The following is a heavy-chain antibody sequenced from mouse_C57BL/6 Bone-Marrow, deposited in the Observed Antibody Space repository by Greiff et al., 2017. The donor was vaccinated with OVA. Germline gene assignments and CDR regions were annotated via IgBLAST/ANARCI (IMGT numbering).Heavy chain of an antibody. Sequence: EVHLVESGPELVKPGASVKISCKASGYSFTGYYMNWVKQSPEKSLEWIGEINPSTGGTTYNQKFKAKATLTVDKSSSTAYMQLKSLTSEDSAVYYCARDFLLAYWGQGTLVTVSA. V-gene: IGHV1-42*01. J-gene: IGHJ3*01. CDR3: ARDFLLAY. CDR2: INPSTGGT. D-gene: IGHD1-1*01. CDR1: GYSFTGYY.